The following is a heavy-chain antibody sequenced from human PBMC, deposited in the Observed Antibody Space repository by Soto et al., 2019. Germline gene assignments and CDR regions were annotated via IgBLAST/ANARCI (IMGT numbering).Heavy chain of an antibody. J-gene: IGHJ4*02. CDR1: GFTFSSYA. D-gene: IGHD2-2*01. CDR2: ISGSGGST. Sequence: LRLSCAASGFTFSSYAMSWVRQAPGKGLEWVSAISGSGGSTYYADSVKGRFTISRDNSKNTLYLQMNSLRAEDTAVYYCAKTPVTLTPPPPANFDYWGQGTLVTVSS. CDR3: AKTPVTLTPPPPANFDY. V-gene: IGHV3-23*01.